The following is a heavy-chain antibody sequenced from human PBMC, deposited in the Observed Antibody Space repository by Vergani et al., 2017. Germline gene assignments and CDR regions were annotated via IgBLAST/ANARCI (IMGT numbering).Heavy chain of an antibody. CDR1: GYTFTSYG. Sequence: QVQLVQSGAEVKKPGASVKVSCKASGYTFTSYGISWVRQAPGQGLEWMGWISAYNGNTNYAQKLQGRVTMTTDTSTSTAYMELRSLRSDDTAVYYGARVAPGLTVVTHNWFDPWGQGTLVTVSS. CDR3: ARVAPGLTVVTHNWFDP. V-gene: IGHV1-18*01. CDR2: ISAYNGNT. J-gene: IGHJ5*02. D-gene: IGHD4-23*01.